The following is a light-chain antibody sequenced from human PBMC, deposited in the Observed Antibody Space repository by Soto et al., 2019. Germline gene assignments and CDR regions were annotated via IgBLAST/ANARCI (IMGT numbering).Light chain of an antibody. V-gene: IGLV2-14*01. CDR2: DVS. J-gene: IGLJ2*01. Sequence: QSALTQPASVSGSPGQSITISCTGTSSDVGGYNYVSWYQQHPGKAPKLMIYDVSNRPSGVSNRFSGSKSGNTASLTISGRQDEDEADYYCSSYTSSSTLGVFGGGTKVTVL. CDR1: SSDVGGYNY. CDR3: SSYTSSSTLGV.